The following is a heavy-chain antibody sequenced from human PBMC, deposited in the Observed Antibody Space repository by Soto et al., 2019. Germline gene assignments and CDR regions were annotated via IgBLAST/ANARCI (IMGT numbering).Heavy chain of an antibody. CDR2: ISLYSDGT. CDR1: GYTFSNYG. CDR3: ARVVPGAEAWFGP. V-gene: IGHV1-18*01. Sequence: QVQLVQSGGEVKRPGASVKVSCKTSGYTFSNYGITWVRQAPGQPLEWLGWISLYSDGTNYAQKFPGRVSMTTATSTTKAYMELRSLRSDDTAVYYCARVVPGAEAWFGPWGQGPLVTVSS. J-gene: IGHJ5*02.